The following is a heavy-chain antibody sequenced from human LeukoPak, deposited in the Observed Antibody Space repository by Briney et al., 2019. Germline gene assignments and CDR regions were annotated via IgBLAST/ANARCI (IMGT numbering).Heavy chain of an antibody. CDR2: ISYDGSNK. CDR1: GFTFSTNA. D-gene: IGHD6-19*01. V-gene: IGHV3-30*04. J-gene: IGHJ4*02. Sequence: GSLRLSCAASGFTFSTNAMHWVRQAPGKGLEWVAVISYDGSNKYYADSVKSRFTISRDNSKNTLYLQVNSLRAEDTAVYYCAKDINTVAGLDYWGQGTLVTVSS. CDR3: AKDINTVAGLDY.